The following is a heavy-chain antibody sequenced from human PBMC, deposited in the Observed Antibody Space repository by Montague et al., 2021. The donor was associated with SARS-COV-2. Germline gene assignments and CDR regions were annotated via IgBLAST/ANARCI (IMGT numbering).Heavy chain of an antibody. CDR1: GGSIGAYY. Sequence: SETLSLTCTPSGGSIGAYYWSWIRQPPGKGLEWIGYIDNSGSTNHNPSLESRVTMSVDTSKNQFSLKLNSVTAADTAVYYCARHGGNDAFDIWGRGTMVTVSS. D-gene: IGHD4-23*01. V-gene: IGHV4-59*01. J-gene: IGHJ3*02. CDR3: ARHGGNDAFDI. CDR2: IDNSGST.